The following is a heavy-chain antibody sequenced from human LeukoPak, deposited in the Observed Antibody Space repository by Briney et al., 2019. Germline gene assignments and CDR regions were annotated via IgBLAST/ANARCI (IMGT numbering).Heavy chain of an antibody. J-gene: IGHJ4*02. D-gene: IGHD7-27*01. CDR3: ARSGTLTGAYYFDY. CDR2: ISSSSNYI. V-gene: IGHV3-21*01. CDR1: GFTFSSYS. Sequence: GGSLRLSCAASGFTFSSYSMNWVRQAPGKGLEWVSSISSSSNYIYYADSVKGRFTISRDNAKNTLYLQMNSLRAEDTAVYYCARSGTLTGAYYFDYWGQGTLVTVSS.